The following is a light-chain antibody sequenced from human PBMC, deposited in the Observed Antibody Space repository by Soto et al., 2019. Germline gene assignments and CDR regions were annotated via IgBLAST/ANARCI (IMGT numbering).Light chain of an antibody. V-gene: IGKV3-20*01. CDR1: QSVTSNY. J-gene: IGKJ4*01. CDR2: GTS. Sequence: EIVLTQSPGTLSLSPGERATLSCRASQSVTSNYLAWYQQKTGQAPRLFIYGTSSRATDIPDRFSGSGSGTDFTLTINRLEPEDFAVYYCQQYGSSPTTFGGGTKVEVK. CDR3: QQYGSSPTT.